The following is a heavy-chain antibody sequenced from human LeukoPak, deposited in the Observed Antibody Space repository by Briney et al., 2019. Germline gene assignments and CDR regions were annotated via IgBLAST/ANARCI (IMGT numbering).Heavy chain of an antibody. Sequence: GGSLRLSCAASGFTFDDYAMHWVRQAPGKGLEWVSGISWNSGSIGYADSVKGRFTISRDNAKNSLYLQMNSLRAEDTALYYCAKLGGIAVAGTYYYGMDVWGQGTTVTVSS. CDR1: GFTFDDYA. V-gene: IGHV3-9*01. D-gene: IGHD6-19*01. J-gene: IGHJ6*02. CDR2: ISWNSGSI. CDR3: AKLGGIAVAGTYYYGMDV.